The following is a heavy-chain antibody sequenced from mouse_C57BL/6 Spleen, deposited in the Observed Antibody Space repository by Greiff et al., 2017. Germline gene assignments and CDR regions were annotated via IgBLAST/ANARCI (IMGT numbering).Heavy chain of an antibody. D-gene: IGHD1-1*01. Sequence: QVQLKQSGAELVRPGTSVKVSCKASGYAFTNYLIEWVKQRPGQGLEWIGVINPGSGGTNYNEKFKGKATLTADKSSSTAYMQLSSLTSEDSAVYFCAAGDYYGSSTGDYAMDYWGQGTSVTVSS. V-gene: IGHV1-54*01. J-gene: IGHJ4*01. CDR3: AAGDYYGSSTGDYAMDY. CDR1: GYAFTNYL. CDR2: INPGSGGT.